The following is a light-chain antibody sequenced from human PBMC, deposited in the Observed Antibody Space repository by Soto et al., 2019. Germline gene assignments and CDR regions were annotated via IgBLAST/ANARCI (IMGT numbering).Light chain of an antibody. CDR1: QSISTY. V-gene: IGKV1-39*01. CDR2: GTS. Sequence: DIQMSQSPSSLSASVGDRITITCRPSQSISTYLNWYQQTPGKAPKLLIYGTSNLQSGVPSRFSGSGSGTDFTLTISNLQPEDFATYYCQQSYMTPGTSGQGTKVEIK. CDR3: QQSYMTPGT. J-gene: IGKJ1*01.